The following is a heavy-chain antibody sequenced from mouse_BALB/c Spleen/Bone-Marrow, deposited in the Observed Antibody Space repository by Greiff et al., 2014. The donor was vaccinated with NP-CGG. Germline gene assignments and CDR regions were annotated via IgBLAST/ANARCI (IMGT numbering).Heavy chain of an antibody. CDR2: INPYNDDT. Sequence: EVQLQQSGPELVKPGASVKMSCKASGYTFTSYVMHWVKQKPGLGLEWIGYINPYNDDTEYNEKFKGKATLTSAKSSSTAYMELSSLTSEDSAVFYCARSLYGYDWYFDVWGAGTTVTVPS. CDR3: ARSLYGYDWYFDV. CDR1: GYTFTSYV. J-gene: IGHJ1*01. D-gene: IGHD2-2*01. V-gene: IGHV1-14*01.